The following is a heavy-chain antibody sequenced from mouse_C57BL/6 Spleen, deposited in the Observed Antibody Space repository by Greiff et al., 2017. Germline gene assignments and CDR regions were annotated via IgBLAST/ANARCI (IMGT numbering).Heavy chain of an antibody. CDR3: TRDYYGSSHYAMDY. Sequence: EVKLQESGEGLVKPGGSLKLSCAASGFTFSSYAMSWVRQTPEKRLEWVAYISSGGDYIYYADTVKGRFTISRDNARNTLYLQMSSLKSEDTAMYYCTRDYYGSSHYAMDYWGQGTSVTVSS. CDR1: GFTFSSYA. D-gene: IGHD1-1*01. J-gene: IGHJ4*01. V-gene: IGHV5-9-1*02. CDR2: ISSGGDYI.